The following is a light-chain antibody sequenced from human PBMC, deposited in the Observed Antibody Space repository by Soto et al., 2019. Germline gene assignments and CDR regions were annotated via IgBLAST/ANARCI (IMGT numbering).Light chain of an antibody. V-gene: IGKV2-40*01. Sequence: DIVMTQTPLSLPVTPGEPASISCRSSQSLLDSDDGDSYLDWYLQKPGQSPQVLIYSVSYRASGVPDRFSGSGSGTEFTLKISRVEAEDVGVYYCMQRIEFPFTFGQGTKLEIK. CDR3: MQRIEFPFT. J-gene: IGKJ2*01. CDR1: QSLLDSDDGDSY. CDR2: SVS.